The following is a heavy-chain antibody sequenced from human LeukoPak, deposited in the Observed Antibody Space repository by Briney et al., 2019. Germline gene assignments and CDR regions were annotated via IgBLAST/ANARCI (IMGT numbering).Heavy chain of an antibody. CDR2: ISPHNGNT. Sequence: GASVKVSCKASGYTFTTYAMSWVRQAPGQGLEWMGWISPHNGNTNYAQKLQGRVTMTTDTSTSTAYMELRSLRSDDTAVYYCARELPRSGSSFRFFDYWGQGTLVTVSS. V-gene: IGHV1-18*01. CDR1: GYTFTTYA. D-gene: IGHD6-6*01. CDR3: ARELPRSGSSFRFFDY. J-gene: IGHJ4*02.